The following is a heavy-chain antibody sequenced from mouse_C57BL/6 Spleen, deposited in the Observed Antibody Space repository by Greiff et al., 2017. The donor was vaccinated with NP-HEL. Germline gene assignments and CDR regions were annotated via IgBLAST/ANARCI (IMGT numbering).Heavy chain of an antibody. CDR2: INPNYGTT. CDR1: GYSFTDYN. J-gene: IGHJ3*01. CDR3: ARGDYGSSYVAWFAD. D-gene: IGHD1-1*01. V-gene: IGHV1-39*01. Sequence: VQLQQSGPELVKPGASVKISCKASGYSFTDYNMNWVKQSNGKSLEWIGVINPNYGTTSYNQKFKGKATLTVDQSSSTAYMQLNSLTSEDSAVYYCARGDYGSSYVAWFADWGQGTLVTVSA.